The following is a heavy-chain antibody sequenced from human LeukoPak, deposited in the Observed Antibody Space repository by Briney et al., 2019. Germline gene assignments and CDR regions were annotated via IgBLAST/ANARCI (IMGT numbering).Heavy chain of an antibody. D-gene: IGHD3-10*01. V-gene: IGHV3-23*01. CDR2: ISGSGGST. J-gene: IGHJ4*02. Sequence: LTGGSLRLSCAASGFTFRSYGMSWVRQAPGKGLEWVSGISGSGGSTYYADSVKGRFNISRDNSKNTLYLQMNSLRAEDTAVYYCAKGERGLLWFGELFYYFEYWGQGTLVTVSS. CDR3: AKGERGLLWFGELFYYFEY. CDR1: GFTFRSYG.